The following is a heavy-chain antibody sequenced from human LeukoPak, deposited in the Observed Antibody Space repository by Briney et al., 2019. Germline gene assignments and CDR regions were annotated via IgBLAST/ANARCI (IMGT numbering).Heavy chain of an antibody. D-gene: IGHD3-10*01. CDR2: IRYDGSNK. J-gene: IGHJ4*02. Sequence: PGRSLRLSCAASGFTFSSYGMHWVRQAPGKGLEWVAVIRYDGSNKYYADSVKGRFTISRDNSKNALYLQMNSLRAEDTAVYYCARDREYYYGSGSFDYWGQGTLVTVSS. CDR1: GFTFSSYG. CDR3: ARDREYYYGSGSFDY. V-gene: IGHV3-33*01.